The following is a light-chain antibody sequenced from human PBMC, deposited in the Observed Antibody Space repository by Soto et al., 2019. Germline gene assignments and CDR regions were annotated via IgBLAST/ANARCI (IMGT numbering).Light chain of an antibody. CDR2: GAS. CDR1: QGIGTY. Sequence: DIQMTQSPSSVSTSVGDRVTITCRASQGIGTYLGWYQQKPGKAPNLLISGASSLQSGVPSRFSASGSGTDFTLTITSLQPEDFATYYCRQTYSFPFTFGQATRLEI. J-gene: IGKJ5*01. V-gene: IGKV1-12*01. CDR3: RQTYSFPFT.